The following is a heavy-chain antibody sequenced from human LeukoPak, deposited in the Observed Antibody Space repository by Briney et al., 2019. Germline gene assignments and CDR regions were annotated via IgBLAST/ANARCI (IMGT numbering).Heavy chain of an antibody. CDR2: ISSSSNTI. V-gene: IGHV3-48*01. CDR1: GFTFSGYR. D-gene: IGHD3-10*01. Sequence: RGSLRLSCAASGFTFSGYRMNWVRQAPGKGLEWISYISSSSNTIYYADSVKGRFTISRDNAKNSLYLQMNSLRAEDTAVYYCARPLMYYYGSETYFWFDPWGQGTLVTVSS. CDR3: ARPLMYYYGSETYFWFDP. J-gene: IGHJ5*02.